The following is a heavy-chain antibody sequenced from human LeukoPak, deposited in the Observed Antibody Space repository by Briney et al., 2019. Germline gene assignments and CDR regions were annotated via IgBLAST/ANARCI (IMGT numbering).Heavy chain of an antibody. CDR3: ARGREELVVPAYYFDY. CDR2: INHSGST. CDR1: GGSFSGYY. V-gene: IGHV4-34*01. Sequence: SETLSLTCAVYGGSFSGYYWSWIRQPPGKGLEWIGEINHSGSTNYNPSLKSRVTISVDTSKNQFSLKLSSVTAADTAVYYCARGREELVVPAYYFDYWGQGTLVAVSS. D-gene: IGHD2-2*01. J-gene: IGHJ4*02.